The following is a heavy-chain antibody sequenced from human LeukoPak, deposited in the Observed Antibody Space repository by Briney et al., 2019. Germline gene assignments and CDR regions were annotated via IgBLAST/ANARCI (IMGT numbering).Heavy chain of an antibody. V-gene: IGHV1-8*01. CDR1: GYTFTSYD. Sequence: ASVKVSCKASGYTFTSYDINWVRQATGQGLEWMGWMNPNSGNTGYAQKFQGRVTITTDESTSTAYMELSSLRSEDTAVYYCARDLGGYSYGTDYWGQGTLVTVSS. J-gene: IGHJ4*02. CDR2: MNPNSGNT. D-gene: IGHD5-18*01. CDR3: ARDLGGYSYGTDY.